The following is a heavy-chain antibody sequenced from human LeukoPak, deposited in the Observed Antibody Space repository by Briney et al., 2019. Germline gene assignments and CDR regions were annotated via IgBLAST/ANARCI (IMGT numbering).Heavy chain of an antibody. CDR2: IKQDGSEK. V-gene: IGHV3-7*01. CDR1: GFTFSGYW. CDR3: ARESPGIAAAYDY. D-gene: IGHD6-13*01. Sequence: GGSLRLSCAASGFTFSGYWMSWVRQAPGKGLEWVANIKQDGSEKYYVDSVKGRFTISRDNAKNSLYLQMNSLRAEDTAVYYCARESPGIAAAYDYWGQGTLVTVSS. J-gene: IGHJ4*02.